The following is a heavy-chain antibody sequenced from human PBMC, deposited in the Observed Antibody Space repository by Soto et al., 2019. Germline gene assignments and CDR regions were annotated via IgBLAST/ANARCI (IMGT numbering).Heavy chain of an antibody. CDR1: GFTFDDYA. CDR2: ISWNGGGM. Sequence: EEQLVESGGGLVQPGRSLRLSCAASGFTFDDYALHWVRQYPGKGLEWVSGISWNGGGMGYADSVKGRFTISRDNAKNFLYLQMNSLGTEDTAFYFCVKDTTSGTIFGVDSGAMDVWCRGTTVTVSS. V-gene: IGHV3-9*01. D-gene: IGHD3-3*01. CDR3: VKDTTSGTIFGVDSGAMDV. J-gene: IGHJ6*02.